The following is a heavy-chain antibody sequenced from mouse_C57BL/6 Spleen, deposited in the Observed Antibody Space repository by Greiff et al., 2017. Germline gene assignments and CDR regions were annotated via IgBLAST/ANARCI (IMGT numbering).Heavy chain of an antibody. V-gene: IGHV5-16*01. Sequence: EVKLEESEGGLVQPGSSMKLSCTASGFTFSDYYMAWVRQVPEKGLEWVANINYDGSSTYYLDSLKSRFIISRDNAKNILYLQMRSLKSEDTATYYCAREGNYWFDYWGQGTTLTVSS. CDR2: INYDGSST. J-gene: IGHJ2*01. CDR1: GFTFSDYY. D-gene: IGHD2-1*01. CDR3: AREGNYWFDY.